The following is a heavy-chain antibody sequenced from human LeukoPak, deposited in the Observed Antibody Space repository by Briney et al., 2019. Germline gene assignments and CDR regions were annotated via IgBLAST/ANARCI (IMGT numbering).Heavy chain of an antibody. J-gene: IGHJ4*02. CDR2: IKSKTDGGTT. V-gene: IGHV3-15*01. CDR1: GXTFTNAW. D-gene: IGHD1-1*01. Sequence: GGSLRLSCAASGXTFTNAWISWVRQAPGKGLESVGRIKSKTDGGTTDYAAPVKGRFTISRDDSKNTLYLQMNSLKIEDTAVYYCAARYNWNDLAYWGQGTLVTVSS. CDR3: AARYNWNDLAY.